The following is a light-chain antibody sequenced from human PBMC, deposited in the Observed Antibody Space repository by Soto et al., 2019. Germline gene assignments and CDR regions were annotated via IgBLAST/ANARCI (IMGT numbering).Light chain of an antibody. CDR3: QQSFSPLTFGGGTPQLT. CDR1: QSVSGW. Sequence: DIQMTQSPSTLSASVGDTVIVTCPASQSVSGWLAWYQQKPGEAPKLLIYDXSALXRGVPSRFSGSGSGTDFTLTISSLQPEDFATYYCQQSFSPLTFGGGTPQLTFGGGTKVDIK. CDR2: DXS. J-gene: IGKJ4*01. V-gene: IGKV1-5*01.